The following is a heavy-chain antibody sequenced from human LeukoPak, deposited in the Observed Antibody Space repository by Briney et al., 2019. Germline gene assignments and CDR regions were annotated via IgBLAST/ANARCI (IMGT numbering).Heavy chain of an antibody. Sequence: GGSLRLSCAASGFTFSSYAMSWVRQAPGKGLEWVSAISGRGGSTYYADFVKGRFTISRDNSKNTLYLQMDSLRADDTAVYYCAKVSYDTSGYYYGSYDCWGQGTLVTVSS. V-gene: IGHV3-23*01. CDR2: ISGRGGST. D-gene: IGHD3-22*01. J-gene: IGHJ4*02. CDR3: AKVSYDTSGYYYGSYDC. CDR1: GFTFSSYA.